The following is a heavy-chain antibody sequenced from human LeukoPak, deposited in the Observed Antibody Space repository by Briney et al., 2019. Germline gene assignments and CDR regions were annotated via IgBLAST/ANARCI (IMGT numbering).Heavy chain of an antibody. V-gene: IGHV1-24*01. D-gene: IGHD3-3*01. CDR2: FDPEDGET. Sequence: ASVKVSCKVSGYTLTELSMHWVRQAPGKGLEWMGGFDPEDGETIYAQKFQGRVTMTEDTSTDTAYMELSSLGSEDTAVYYCATEIRLYDFWSGYYYRRFDYWGQGTLVTVSS. CDR1: GYTLTELS. J-gene: IGHJ4*02. CDR3: ATEIRLYDFWSGYYYRRFDY.